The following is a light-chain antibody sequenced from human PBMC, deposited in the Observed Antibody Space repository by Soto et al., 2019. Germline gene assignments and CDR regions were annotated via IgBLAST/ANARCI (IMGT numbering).Light chain of an antibody. V-gene: IGKV3-20*01. Sequence: EIVLTQSPGTLSLSPGERATLSCRASQSVSSSYLAWYQHKPGQAPRLLIYGASSRATGIPDRFSGSGSGPDFTLTISRLEPEDFAVYYCQQYGSSSWTSGHGTKVDVK. CDR3: QQYGSSSWT. J-gene: IGKJ1*01. CDR2: GAS. CDR1: QSVSSSY.